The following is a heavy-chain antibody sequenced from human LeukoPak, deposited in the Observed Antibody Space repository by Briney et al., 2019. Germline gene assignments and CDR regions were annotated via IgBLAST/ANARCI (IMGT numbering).Heavy chain of an antibody. V-gene: IGHV1-8*01. CDR2: MNPNSGNT. D-gene: IGHD3-3*01. CDR1: GYTFTSYD. J-gene: IGHJ4*02. Sequence: ASVKVSCKASGYTFTSYDINWVRQATGQGLEWMGWMNPNSGNTGYAQKSQGRVTMTRNTSISTAYMELSSLRSEDTAVYYCARGPLSITIFGVVIHNSYFDYWGQGTLVTVSS. CDR3: ARGPLSITIFGVVIHNSYFDY.